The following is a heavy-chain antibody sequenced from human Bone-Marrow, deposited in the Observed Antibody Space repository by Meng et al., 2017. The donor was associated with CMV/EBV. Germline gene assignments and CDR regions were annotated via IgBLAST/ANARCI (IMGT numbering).Heavy chain of an antibody. D-gene: IGHD3-3*01. CDR1: GGSFSDFY. J-gene: IGHJ4*02. CDR3: ARDTLEWLLPDY. Sequence: SETLSLTCAVYGGSFSDFYWTWIRQAPGKGLEWIGAISHGGGTNHNPSLAARVTMSVDTSKKQFSLQLKSLTAADTAVYYCARDTLEWLLPDYWGQGTLVTVSS. V-gene: IGHV4-34*01. CDR2: ISHGGGT.